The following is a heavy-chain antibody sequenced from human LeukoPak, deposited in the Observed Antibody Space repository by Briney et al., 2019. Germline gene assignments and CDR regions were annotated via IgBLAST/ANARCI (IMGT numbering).Heavy chain of an antibody. D-gene: IGHD3-10*01. V-gene: IGHV1-8*01. Sequence: PVASVKVSCKASGFTFTNYDINWVRQATGQGLEWIGWMNPRNGNTGYAQKLQGRVTMTRDTSISTAYMELRSLRSEDTAVYYCVRDGEGVAISVNYWFDPWGQGTLVTVSS. CDR3: VRDGEGVAISVNYWFDP. CDR1: GFTFTNYD. CDR2: MNPRNGNT. J-gene: IGHJ5*02.